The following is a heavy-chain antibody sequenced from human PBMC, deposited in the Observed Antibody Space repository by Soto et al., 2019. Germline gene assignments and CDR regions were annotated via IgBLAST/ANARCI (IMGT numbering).Heavy chain of an antibody. CDR3: ARFYDILTGYYNFGY. Sequence: VKVSCKASGYTFTSYGISWVRQAPGQGLEWMGWISAYNGNTNYAQKLQGRVTMTTDTSTSTAYMELRSLRSDDTAVYYCARFYDILTGYYNFGYWGQGTLVTVSS. J-gene: IGHJ4*02. D-gene: IGHD3-9*01. V-gene: IGHV1-18*01. CDR1: GYTFTSYG. CDR2: ISAYNGNT.